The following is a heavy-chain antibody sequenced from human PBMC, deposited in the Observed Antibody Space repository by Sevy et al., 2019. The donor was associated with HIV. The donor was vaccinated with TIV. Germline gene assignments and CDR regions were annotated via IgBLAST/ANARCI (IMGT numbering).Heavy chain of an antibody. CDR1: GDSISSTTYF. CDR2: IYYTGST. CDR3: ASGYSSGYNFDF. D-gene: IGHD5-18*01. V-gene: IGHV4-39*01. J-gene: IGHJ4*02. Sequence: SETLSLTCTVSGDSISSTTYFWAWIRQRPGKGLEWTGSIYYTGSTYYSPSLQSRVTMSVDTSKSQFSLRLSSVTAPDTAVYYCASGYSSGYNFDFWGQGSLVTVSS.